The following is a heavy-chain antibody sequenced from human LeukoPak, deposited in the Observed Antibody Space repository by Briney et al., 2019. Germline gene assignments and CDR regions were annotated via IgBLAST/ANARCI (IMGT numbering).Heavy chain of an antibody. V-gene: IGHV4-31*01. Sequence: NRSATQSLTYTLACRSISSGGYCWSWIRQHPGKGLEWIGYIYYSGSTYYNPSPKSPVTISVDTSKNQFSLKLSSVTAADTAVYYCARDSMGSGSYIDYWGQGTLVTVSS. CDR3: ARDSMGSGSYIDY. J-gene: IGHJ4*02. CDR1: CRSISSGGYC. CDR2: IYYSGST. D-gene: IGHD1-26*01.